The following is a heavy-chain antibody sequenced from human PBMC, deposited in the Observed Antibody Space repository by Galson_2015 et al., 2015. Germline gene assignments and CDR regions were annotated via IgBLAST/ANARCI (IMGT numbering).Heavy chain of an antibody. Sequence: SLRLSCAASGFTFSSCGMHWVRQAPGKGLEWVAVISYDGSNKYYADSVKSRFTISRDNSKNTLYLQMNSLRAEDTAVYYCARDLAVAGMGGSVYWGQGTLVTVSS. CDR2: ISYDGSNK. J-gene: IGHJ4*02. CDR3: ARDLAVAGMGGSVY. CDR1: GFTFSSCG. V-gene: IGHV3-30*19. D-gene: IGHD6-19*01.